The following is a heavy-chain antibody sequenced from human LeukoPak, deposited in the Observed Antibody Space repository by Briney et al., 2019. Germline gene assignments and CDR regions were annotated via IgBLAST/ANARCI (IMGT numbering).Heavy chain of an antibody. CDR3: ARGVESHFDY. CDR2: INPNSGDT. Sequence: ASVKVSCKASGNTFSGYYMHWVRQAPGQGLEWMGCINPNSGDTNYAQNLQGRVTMTRDPSINTAYMELSRLRSDDTAVYYCARGVESHFDYWGQGTLVTVSS. CDR1: GNTFSGYY. J-gene: IGHJ4*02. D-gene: IGHD3-3*01. V-gene: IGHV1-2*02.